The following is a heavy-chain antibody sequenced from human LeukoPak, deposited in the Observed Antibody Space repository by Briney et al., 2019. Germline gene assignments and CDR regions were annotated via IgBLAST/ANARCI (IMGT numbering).Heavy chain of an antibody. CDR2: ILYDGTNK. V-gene: IGHV3-30*02. Sequence: GGSLRLSCAASGFTFSSYGMSWVRQAPGQGLEWVAFILYDGTNKYYADSVKGRFTISRDNSKNTLYLQMNSLRAEDTAVYYCAKAPWNGKFRAYFDYWGQGTLVTVSS. J-gene: IGHJ4*02. D-gene: IGHD1-1*01. CDR3: AKAPWNGKFRAYFDY. CDR1: GFTFSSYG.